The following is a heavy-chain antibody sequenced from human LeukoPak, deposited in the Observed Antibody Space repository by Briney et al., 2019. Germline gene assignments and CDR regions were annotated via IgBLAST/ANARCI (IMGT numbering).Heavy chain of an antibody. CDR1: GYSISSGYY. Sequence: SETLSLTCTVSGYSISSGYYWGWIRQPPGKGLEWIGSIYYSGSTYYNPSLKSRVTISVDTSKNQFSLKLTSVTAADTAVYYCARREDPFDYWGQGTLVTVSS. CDR3: ARREDPFDY. V-gene: IGHV4-38-2*02. CDR2: IYYSGST. D-gene: IGHD2-15*01. J-gene: IGHJ4*02.